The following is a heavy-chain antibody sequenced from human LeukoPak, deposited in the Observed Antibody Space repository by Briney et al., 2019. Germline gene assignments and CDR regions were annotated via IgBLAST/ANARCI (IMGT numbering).Heavy chain of an antibody. CDR3: GRKAGDCGGGSCYSIDY. D-gene: IGHD2-15*01. J-gene: IGHJ4*02. V-gene: IGHV1-69*05. Sequence: SVKVSCKAFGGSFSSEAISWVRQAPGQGLEWMGGIIPIFGTANYAQKFQGRVTITTDESTSKAYMEVSSLRSEDTAVYYCGRKAGDCGGGSCYSIDYWGQGTLVTVSS. CDR2: IIPIFGTA. CDR1: GGSFSSEA.